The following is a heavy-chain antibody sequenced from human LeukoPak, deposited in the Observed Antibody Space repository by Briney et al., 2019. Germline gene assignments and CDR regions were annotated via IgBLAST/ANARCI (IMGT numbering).Heavy chain of an antibody. V-gene: IGHV3-23*01. CDR1: GFIFRNSP. CDR2: INGGDAGAT. Sequence: PGGSLRLSCVASGFIFRNSPMSWVRQAPGKGLEWVSAINGGDAGATFYADSVKVRFTISRDNSKNTLYLQMNSLRVEDTAVYFCAKTDFDLLDYWGQGTLVTVSS. D-gene: IGHD3/OR15-3a*01. CDR3: AKTDFDLLDY. J-gene: IGHJ4*02.